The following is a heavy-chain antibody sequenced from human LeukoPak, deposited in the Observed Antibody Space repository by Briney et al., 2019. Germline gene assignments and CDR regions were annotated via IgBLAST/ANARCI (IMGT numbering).Heavy chain of an antibody. Sequence: PGGSLRLSCTASGFIFRNYEMKWVRQAPGKGLEWVAFIRYDGSNKYYADSVKGRFTISRDNSKNTLYLQMNSLRAEDTAVYYCAKDGQLYDVYWGQGTLVTVSS. CDR1: GFIFRNYE. CDR3: AKDGQLYDVY. V-gene: IGHV3-30*02. CDR2: IRYDGSNK. D-gene: IGHD5/OR15-5a*01. J-gene: IGHJ4*02.